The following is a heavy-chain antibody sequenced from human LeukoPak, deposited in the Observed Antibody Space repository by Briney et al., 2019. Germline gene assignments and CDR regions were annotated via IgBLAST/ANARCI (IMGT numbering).Heavy chain of an antibody. Sequence: PGGSLRLSCAASGFTFSDYWMHWVRQAPGKGLVWVSRIIRDGSSARYADSVKGRFTLSRDNAKNTLYLQINSVRAEDTCVYFFARFKGTVTSIAWGQGTLVTVSS. J-gene: IGHJ5*02. V-gene: IGHV3-74*01. CDR1: GFTFSDYW. CDR3: ARFKGTVTSIA. D-gene: IGHD4-11*01. CDR2: IIRDGSSA.